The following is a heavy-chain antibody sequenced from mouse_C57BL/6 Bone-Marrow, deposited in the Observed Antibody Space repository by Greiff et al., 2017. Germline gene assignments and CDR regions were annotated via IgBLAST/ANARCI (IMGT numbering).Heavy chain of an antibody. CDR1: GYTFTDYY. CDR3: ARETLRGDY. CDR2: INPYNGGT. J-gene: IGHJ2*01. Sequence: EVQVVESGPVLVKPGASVKMSCTASGYTFTDYYMNWVKQSHGKSLEWIGVINPYNGGTSYNQKFKGKTTLTVDKSTSTAYLELNSLTSEDSAVYYCARETLRGDYWGQGTTLTVSS. V-gene: IGHV1-19*01.